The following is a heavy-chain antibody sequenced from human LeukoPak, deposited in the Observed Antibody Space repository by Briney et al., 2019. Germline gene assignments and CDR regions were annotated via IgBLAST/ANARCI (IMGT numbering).Heavy chain of an antibody. D-gene: IGHD5-12*01. J-gene: IGHJ3*02. CDR2: IYYSGST. CDR3: ASVDIVTHDAFDI. Sequence: PSETLSLTCTVSGGSISSGDYYWSWIRQPPGKGLEWIGYIYYSGSTYYNPSLKSRVTISVDTSKNQFSLKLSSVTAADTAVYYCASVDIVTHDAFDIWGQGTMVTVSS. V-gene: IGHV4-30-4*02. CDR1: GGSISSGDYY.